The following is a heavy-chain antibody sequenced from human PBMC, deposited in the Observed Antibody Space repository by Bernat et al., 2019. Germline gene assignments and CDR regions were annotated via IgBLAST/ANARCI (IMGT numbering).Heavy chain of an antibody. V-gene: IGHV3-23*04. CDR3: VKVGFDHGAWRLAFDF. CDR1: GFTFSNAW. CDR2: ISGVGDT. Sequence: EVQLVESGGGLVKPGESLRLSCAASGFTFSNAWMGWVRQAPGKGLEWVSGISGVGDTYYADSVKGRFTISRDNSKNTLFLQVNSLRGEDTAVYYCVKVGFDHGAWRLAFDFWGQGTIVTVSS. J-gene: IGHJ3*01. D-gene: IGHD4-17*01.